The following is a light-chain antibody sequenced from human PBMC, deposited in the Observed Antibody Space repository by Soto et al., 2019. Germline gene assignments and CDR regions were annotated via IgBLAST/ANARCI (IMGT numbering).Light chain of an antibody. J-gene: IGKJ4*01. V-gene: IGKV3D-15*01. CDR1: QSVSSN. CDR2: GAS. Sequence: EIVMTHSPATLSVSPGERATLSCRASQSVSSNLAWYQQKPGQAPRLLIYGASNRATGIPARFSGSGSGTEFTLTISSLQSEDFAVYYCQQYNNWLPLTFGGGTKVEIK. CDR3: QQYNNWLPLT.